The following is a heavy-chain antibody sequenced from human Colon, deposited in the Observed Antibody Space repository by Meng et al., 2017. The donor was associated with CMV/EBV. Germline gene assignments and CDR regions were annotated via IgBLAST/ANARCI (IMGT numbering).Heavy chain of an antibody. D-gene: IGHD2-21*01. Sequence: GESLKISCAASGFSVSDNYMSWVRQAPGKGLEWVSIIYNSATTYYSDSVKGRFTISRDNSKNTLYLEVTSLRLDDTAVYYCARGSRASGGDFDYWGRGTLVTVSS. CDR2: IYNSATT. V-gene: IGHV3-66*02. CDR3: ARGSRASGGDFDY. CDR1: GFSVSDNY. J-gene: IGHJ4*02.